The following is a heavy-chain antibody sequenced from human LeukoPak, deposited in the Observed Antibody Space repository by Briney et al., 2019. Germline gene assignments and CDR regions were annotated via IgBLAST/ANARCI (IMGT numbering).Heavy chain of an antibody. CDR2: ISAYNGNT. V-gene: IGHV1-18*01. D-gene: IGHD3-16*02. CDR3: ARARVIMITFGGVIVNWFDR. CDR1: GYTFTSYG. Sequence: ASVKVSCNASGYTFTSYGISWVRQAPGQGLEWMGWISAYNGNTNYAQKLQGRVTMTTDTCTSTAYMVLRSLRSDDTAVYYCARARVIMITFGGVIVNWFDRWGQGTLVTVSS. J-gene: IGHJ5*02.